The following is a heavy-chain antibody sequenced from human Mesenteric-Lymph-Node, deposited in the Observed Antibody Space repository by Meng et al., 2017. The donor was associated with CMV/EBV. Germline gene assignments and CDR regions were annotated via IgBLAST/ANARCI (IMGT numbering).Heavy chain of an antibody. Sequence: ASVKVSCKASGYTGYYMHWVRQAPGQGLEWMGWINPTSGNTNYAQKFQGRVTMTTDTSTSTAYMELRSLRSDDTAVYYCARDSSLHTRELDYWGQGTLVTVSS. V-gene: IGHV1-2*02. CDR1: GYTGYY. CDR3: ARDSSLHTRELDY. CDR2: INPTSGNT. D-gene: IGHD6-6*01. J-gene: IGHJ4*02.